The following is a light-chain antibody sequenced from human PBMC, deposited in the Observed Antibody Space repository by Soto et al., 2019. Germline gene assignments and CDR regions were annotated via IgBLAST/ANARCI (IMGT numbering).Light chain of an antibody. J-gene: IGLJ1*01. CDR2: DVA. Sequence: QSDLSRLAYVSRSRGQSNTISNTGTSSDVGGYNFVSWYQQHPDKAPKLMIYDVANRPSGVSNRFSGSKSGNTASLTISGLQAEDETDYYCSSYTSISTYVFGTGTKVTVL. CDR3: SSYTSISTYV. V-gene: IGLV2-14*01. CDR1: SSDVGGYNF.